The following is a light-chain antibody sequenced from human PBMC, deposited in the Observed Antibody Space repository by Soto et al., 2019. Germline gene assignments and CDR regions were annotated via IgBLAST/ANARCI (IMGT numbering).Light chain of an antibody. V-gene: IGLV2-23*01. CDR2: EGS. CDR1: SSDVGTYNL. Sequence: QSALTQPASVSGSPGQSITISCTGTSSDVGTYNLVSWYQHHKGKAPKLMIYEGSKRHSGVSNRFSGSKSGNTASLTISGLQAEDEADYYCCSYAGSSTYVFGTGTKLTVL. CDR3: CSYAGSSTYV. J-gene: IGLJ1*01.